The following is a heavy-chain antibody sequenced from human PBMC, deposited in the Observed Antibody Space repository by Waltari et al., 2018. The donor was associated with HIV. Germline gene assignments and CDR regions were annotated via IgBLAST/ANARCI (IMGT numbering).Heavy chain of an antibody. D-gene: IGHD3-10*01. CDR1: GFTVSSNY. CDR3: ARVGVITTYYYYGMDV. Sequence: EVQLVESGGGLIQPGGSLRLSCAASGFTVSSNYMSWVRQAPGKGRECVSVMYGGGSTDYAESVKGRFTISRDNSKNTLYLQMNSLRAEDTAVYYCARVGVITTYYYYGMDVWGQGTTVTVSS. J-gene: IGHJ6*02. CDR2: MYGGGST. V-gene: IGHV3-53*01.